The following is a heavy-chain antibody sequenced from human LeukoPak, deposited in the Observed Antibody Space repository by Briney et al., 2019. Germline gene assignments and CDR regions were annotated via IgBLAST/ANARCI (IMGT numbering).Heavy chain of an antibody. CDR3: ARGRGYYYDSSGYYSDY. Sequence: ASVKVSCKASGYTFTSYCMHWVRQAPGQGLEWMGLINPSGGSTSYAQKFQGRVTMTRDTSTSTVYMELSSLRSEDTAVYYCARGRGYYYDSSGYYSDYWGQGTLVTVSS. D-gene: IGHD3-22*01. CDR2: INPSGGST. J-gene: IGHJ4*02. CDR1: GYTFTSYC. V-gene: IGHV1-46*01.